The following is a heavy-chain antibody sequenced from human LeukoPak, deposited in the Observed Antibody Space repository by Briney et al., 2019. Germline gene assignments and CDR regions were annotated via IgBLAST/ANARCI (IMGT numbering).Heavy chain of an antibody. V-gene: IGHV3-30*02. CDR1: GFTFSSYG. Sequence: GGSLRLSCAASGFTFSSYGMHWVRQAPGKGLEWVAFIQYDGSNKYYADSVKGRFTISRDNSKNTLYLQMNSLRAEDTAVYYCAKEGLVGATTLWGQGTLVTVSS. J-gene: IGHJ4*02. CDR2: IQYDGSNK. D-gene: IGHD1-26*01. CDR3: AKEGLVGATTL.